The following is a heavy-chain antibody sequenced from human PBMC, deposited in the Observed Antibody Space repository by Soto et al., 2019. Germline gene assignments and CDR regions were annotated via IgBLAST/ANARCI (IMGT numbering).Heavy chain of an antibody. V-gene: IGHV1-69*13. Sequence: SVKVSFKASGGTFSSYAISWVRHAPGQGLEWMGGIIPIFGTANYAQKFQGRVTITADESTSTAYMELSSLRSEDTAVYYCASDYARYCSGGSCYSFFYWGQGTLVTVSS. J-gene: IGHJ4*02. CDR1: GGTFSSYA. D-gene: IGHD2-15*01. CDR2: IIPIFGTA. CDR3: ASDYARYCSGGSCYSFFY.